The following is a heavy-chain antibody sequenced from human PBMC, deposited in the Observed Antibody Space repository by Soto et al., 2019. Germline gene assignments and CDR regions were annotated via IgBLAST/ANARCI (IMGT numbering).Heavy chain of an antibody. CDR1: GYTFTGYY. D-gene: IGHD3-9*01. Sequence: GXSVKVSCKASGYTFTGYYMHWVRQAPGQGLEWMGWINPNSGGTNYAQKFQGRVTMTRDTSISTAYMELSRLRSDDTAVYYCARNPRWDYDILTGYYKAYYYGMDVWGQGTTVTVSS. CDR2: INPNSGGT. V-gene: IGHV1-2*02. J-gene: IGHJ6*02. CDR3: ARNPRWDYDILTGYYKAYYYGMDV.